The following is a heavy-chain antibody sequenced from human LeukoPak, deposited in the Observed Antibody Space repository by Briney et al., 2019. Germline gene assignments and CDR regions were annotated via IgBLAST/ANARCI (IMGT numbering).Heavy chain of an antibody. J-gene: IGHJ4*02. CDR3: ARDIVYLIDEDYG. Sequence: PSETLSLTCTVSGSSFNSYYWSWIRQPAGKGLEWIGRIHTSGSADYSPSLQSRVTISVDMSKTEFSLKLPSVTAADTAVYYCARDIVYLIDEDYGWGQGTLVTVSS. D-gene: IGHD4-17*01. CDR1: GSSFNSYY. CDR2: IHTSGSA. V-gene: IGHV4-4*07.